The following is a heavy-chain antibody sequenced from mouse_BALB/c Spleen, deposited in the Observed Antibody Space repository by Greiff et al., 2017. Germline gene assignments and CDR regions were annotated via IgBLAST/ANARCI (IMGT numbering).Heavy chain of an antibody. CDR2: ISSGSSTI. V-gene: IGHV5-17*02. Sequence: DVKLVESGGGLVQPGGSRKLSCAASGFTFSSFGMHWVRQAPEKGLEWVAYISSGSSTIYYADTVKGRFTISRDNPKNTLFLQMTSLRSEDTAMYYCARAGYGSRGFYAMDYWGQGTSVTVSS. CDR3: ARAGYGSRGFYAMDY. CDR1: GFTFSSFG. D-gene: IGHD1-1*01. J-gene: IGHJ4*01.